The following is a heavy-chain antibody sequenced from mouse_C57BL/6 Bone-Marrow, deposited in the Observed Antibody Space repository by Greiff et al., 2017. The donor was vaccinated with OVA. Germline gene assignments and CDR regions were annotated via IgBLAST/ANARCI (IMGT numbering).Heavy chain of an antibody. CDR1: GFTFSDAW. V-gene: IGHV6-6*01. J-gene: IGHJ3*01. D-gene: IGHD3-2*02. CDR3: TRGGSSGPAWFAY. CDR2: IRNKANNHAT. Sequence: DVKLQESGGGLVQPGGSMKLSCAASGFTFSDAWMDWVRQSPEKGLEWVAEIRNKANNHATYYAESVKGRFTISRDDSKSSVYLQMNSLRAEDTGIYYCTRGGSSGPAWFAYWGQGTLVTVSA.